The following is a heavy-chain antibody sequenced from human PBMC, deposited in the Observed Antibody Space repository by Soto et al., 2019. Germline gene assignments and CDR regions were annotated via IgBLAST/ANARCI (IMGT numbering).Heavy chain of an antibody. V-gene: IGHV3-9*01. CDR3: AKARRQNHYFDY. CDR2: ISWNSGSI. J-gene: IGHJ4*02. CDR1: GFTFDDYA. Sequence: GGSLRLSCAASGFTFDDYAMHWVRQAPGKGLEWVSGISWNSGSIGYADSVKGRFTISRDNAKNSLYLQMNSLRAEDTALYYCAKARRQNHYFDYWGQGTLVTVSS.